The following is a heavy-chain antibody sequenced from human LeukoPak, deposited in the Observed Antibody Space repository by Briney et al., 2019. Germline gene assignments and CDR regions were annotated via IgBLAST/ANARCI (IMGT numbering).Heavy chain of an antibody. CDR3: TKVGQLAELDY. Sequence: PGGSLRLSCAASGFTFSNYAMSWVRQAPGKGLEWVSGISDSGDSTYYADSVKGRFTISRDNSKNTLYLQMNSLRAEDTAMYYWTKVGQLAELDYWGQGTLVTVSS. J-gene: IGHJ4*02. D-gene: IGHD6-13*01. CDR2: ISDSGDST. CDR1: GFTFSNYA. V-gene: IGHV3-23*01.